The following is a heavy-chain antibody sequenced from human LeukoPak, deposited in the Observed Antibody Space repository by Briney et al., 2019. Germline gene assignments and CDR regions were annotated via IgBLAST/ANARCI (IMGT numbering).Heavy chain of an antibody. CDR3: TGTTYCGGDCYPNDSFDI. Sequence: PGGSLRLSCAASGFTFSGSAMHWVRQASGKGLEWVGRVRTKDEGYATAYAPSVEGRFPISRDDSKNTAYLQMNSLKTEDTAIYFCTGTTYCGGDCYPNDSFDIWGQGTMVTVSS. D-gene: IGHD2-21*01. CDR1: GFTFSGSA. V-gene: IGHV3-73*01. CDR2: VRTKDEGYAT. J-gene: IGHJ3*02.